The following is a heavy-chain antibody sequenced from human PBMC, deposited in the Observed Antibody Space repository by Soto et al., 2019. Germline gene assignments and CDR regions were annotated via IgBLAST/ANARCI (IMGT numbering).Heavy chain of an antibody. CDR1: GFTFSSFG. CDR3: VKDVGYGFILFDY. J-gene: IGHJ4*02. CDR2: VNGGGDST. V-gene: IGHV3-23*01. Sequence: EAQVLESGGDLVQPGGSLRLYCIASGFTFSSFGMTWVRQAPGKGLEGGSTVNGGGDSTHYADSVKGRFSIFREHSKDTVYPRMERLGAEDTAIYYCVKDVGYGFILFDYWGQGTLVTVSS. D-gene: IGHD3-10*01.